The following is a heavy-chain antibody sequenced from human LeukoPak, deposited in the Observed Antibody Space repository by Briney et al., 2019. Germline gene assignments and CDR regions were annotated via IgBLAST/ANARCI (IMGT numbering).Heavy chain of an antibody. J-gene: IGHJ4*02. D-gene: IGHD2-15*01. Sequence: GGSLRLSCAASRFSFSNSWMHWVRQAPGKGLEWVAFLRYDGSNEYYADSVKGRFTISRDISKNTLYLQMNSLRAEDTAVYYCAQGSPEDYWGQGTLVTVSS. CDR1: RFSFSNSW. CDR3: AQGSPEDY. CDR2: LRYDGSNE. V-gene: IGHV3-30*02.